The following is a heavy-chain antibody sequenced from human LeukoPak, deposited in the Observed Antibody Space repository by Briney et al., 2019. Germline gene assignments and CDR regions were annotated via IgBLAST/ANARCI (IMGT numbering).Heavy chain of an antibody. CDR3: ARDHALMGATGVCDC. CDR2: VYSGGRT. Sequence: GGSLRLSCAASGFTVSSNYMSWVRKAPGKGLEWASVVYSGGRTYYADSVKDRFTISRDNAKNSLYLQINSLRAEDTAVYYCARDHALMGATGVCDCWGQGTLVTVAS. V-gene: IGHV3-53*01. CDR1: GFTVSSNY. D-gene: IGHD1-26*01. J-gene: IGHJ4*02.